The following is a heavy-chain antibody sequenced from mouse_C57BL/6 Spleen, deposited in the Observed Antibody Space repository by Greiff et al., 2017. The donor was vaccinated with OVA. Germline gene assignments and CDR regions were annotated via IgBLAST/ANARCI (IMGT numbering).Heavy chain of an antibody. CDR1: GYTFTDYY. J-gene: IGHJ2*01. CDR3: ARSEGVSFDY. Sequence: EVQLQQSGPELVKPGASVKISCKASGYTFTDYYMNWVKQSHGKSLEWIGDINPNNGGTSYNQKFKGKATLTVDKSSSTAYMELRSLTSEDSAVYYCARSEGVSFDYWGQGTTLTVSS. CDR2: INPNNGGT. V-gene: IGHV1-26*01.